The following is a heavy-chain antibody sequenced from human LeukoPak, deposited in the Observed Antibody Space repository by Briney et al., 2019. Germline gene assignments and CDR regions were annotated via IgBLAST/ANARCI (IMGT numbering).Heavy chain of an antibody. J-gene: IGHJ4*02. CDR2: MNPNSGNT. V-gene: IGHV1-8*02. Sequence: ASVKVSCKASGYTFTSYYMHWVRQAPGQGLEWMGWMNPNSGNTGYAQKFQGRVTMTRNTSISTAYMELSSLRSEDTAVYYCARGQVWETMVRPRKTPFDYWGQGTLVTVSS. CDR1: GYTFTSYY. CDR3: ARGQVWETMVRPRKTPFDY. D-gene: IGHD3-10*01.